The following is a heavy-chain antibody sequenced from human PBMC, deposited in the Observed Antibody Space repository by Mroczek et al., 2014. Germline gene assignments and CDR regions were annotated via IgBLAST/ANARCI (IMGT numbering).Heavy chain of an antibody. CDR2: IYYSGST. J-gene: IGHJ6*02. Sequence: VQLVESGPGLVKPSETLSLTCTVSGGSISSSSYYWGWIRQPPGKGLERIGSIYYSGSTYYNPSLKSRVTISVDTSKNQFSLKLSSVTAADTAVYYCARRGGAVEDYYYYYGMDVWGQGTTVTVSS. V-gene: IGHV4-39*01. D-gene: IGHD6-19*01. CDR3: ARRGGAVEDYYYYYGMDV. CDR1: GGSISSSSYY.